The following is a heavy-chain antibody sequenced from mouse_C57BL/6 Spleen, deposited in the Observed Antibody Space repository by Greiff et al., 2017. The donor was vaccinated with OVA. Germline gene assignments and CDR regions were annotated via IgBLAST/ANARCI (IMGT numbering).Heavy chain of an antibody. D-gene: IGHD1-1*01. V-gene: IGHV1-22*01. Sequence: EVQLVESGPELVKPGASVKMSCKASGYTFTDYNMHWVKQSHGKSLEWIGYINPNNGGTSYNQKFKGKATLTVNKSSSTAYMELRSLTSEDSAVYYCAKGGLRKSSYYAMDYWGQGTSVTVSS. CDR1: GYTFTDYN. J-gene: IGHJ4*01. CDR2: INPNNGGT. CDR3: AKGGLRKSSYYAMDY.